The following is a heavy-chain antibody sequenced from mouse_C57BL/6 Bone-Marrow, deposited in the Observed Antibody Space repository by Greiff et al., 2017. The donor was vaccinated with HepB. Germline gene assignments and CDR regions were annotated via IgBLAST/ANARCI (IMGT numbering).Heavy chain of an antibody. Sequence: EVQGVESGEGLVKPGGSLKLSCAASGFTFSSYAMSWVRQPPEKRLEWVAYISSGGDYIYYADTVKGRFTISRVNARNTLYLQMSSLKSEDTAMYYCTRDRYTTFDVWGTGTTVTVSS. J-gene: IGHJ1*03. D-gene: IGHD1-1*01. CDR2: ISSGGDYI. CDR1: GFTFSSYA. CDR3: TRDRYTTFDV. V-gene: IGHV5-9-1*02.